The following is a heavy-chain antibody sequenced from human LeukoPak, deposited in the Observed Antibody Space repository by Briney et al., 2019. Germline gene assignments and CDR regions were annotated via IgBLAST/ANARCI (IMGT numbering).Heavy chain of an antibody. D-gene: IGHD4-11*01. Sequence: GGSLRLSCAASRFTFSSYSMNWVRQAPGKGLEWVSSISSSSSYIYYADSVKGRFTISRDNAKNSLYLQMNSLRAEDTAVYYCARDGTYSNYWSLPDYWGQGTLVTVSS. J-gene: IGHJ4*02. CDR3: ARDGTYSNYWSLPDY. CDR2: ISSSSSYI. CDR1: RFTFSSYS. V-gene: IGHV3-21*01.